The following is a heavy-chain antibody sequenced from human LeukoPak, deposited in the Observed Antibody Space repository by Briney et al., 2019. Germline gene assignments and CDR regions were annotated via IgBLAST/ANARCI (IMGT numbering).Heavy chain of an antibody. Sequence: SETLSLTCTVSGGSISSYYWSWIRQPPGKGLEWIGYIYYSGSTNYNPSLKSRVTMSVDTSKNQFSLKLSSVTAADTAVYYCARGKSLRFLEWLLFDYWGQGTLVTVSS. CDR3: ARGKSLRFLEWLLFDY. CDR2: IYYSGST. J-gene: IGHJ4*02. CDR1: GGSISSYY. V-gene: IGHV4-59*12. D-gene: IGHD3-3*01.